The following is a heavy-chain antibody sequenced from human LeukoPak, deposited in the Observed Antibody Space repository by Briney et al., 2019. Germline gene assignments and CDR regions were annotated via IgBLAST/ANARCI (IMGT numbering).Heavy chain of an antibody. Sequence: VSVTVSFKASGYTFTGYYMHWVRQAPGQGLAWMGWINPNSGGTNYAQKFQGRVTMTRDTSISTAYMELSSLRSEDTAIYYCARAVRDGYIDYFYYMDVGGKGTTVTVSS. J-gene: IGHJ6*03. D-gene: IGHD5-24*01. CDR1: GYTFTGYY. CDR2: INPNSGGT. V-gene: IGHV1-2*02. CDR3: ARAVRDGYIDYFYYMDV.